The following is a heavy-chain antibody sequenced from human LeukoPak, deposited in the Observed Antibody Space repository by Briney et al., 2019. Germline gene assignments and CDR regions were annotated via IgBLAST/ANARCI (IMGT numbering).Heavy chain of an antibody. CDR2: ISGSGGST. CDR1: GFTFSSYA. Sequence: GGSLRLSCAASGFTFSSYAMSWVRQAPGKGLEWVSAISGSGGSTYYADSVKGRFTISRDNFKNTLYLQMNSLRAEDTAVYYCAKAGEAFGTGEFDYWGQGTLVTVSS. CDR3: AKAGEAFGTGEFDY. D-gene: IGHD3-16*01. J-gene: IGHJ4*02. V-gene: IGHV3-23*01.